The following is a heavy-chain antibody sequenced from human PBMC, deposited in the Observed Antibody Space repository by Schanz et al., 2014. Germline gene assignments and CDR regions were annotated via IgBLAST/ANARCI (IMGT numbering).Heavy chain of an antibody. D-gene: IGHD3-22*01. V-gene: IGHV4-34*01. J-gene: IGHJ3*02. CDR2: INQSGTT. CDR1: GFTFSDYY. Sequence: QVQLLQFGGGVVQPGRSLRLSCAASGFTFSDYYMSWIRQPPGKGLEWIGEINQSGTTNYNPSLKSRVTMSVDTSKNQISLKLRSVTAADTAVYYCARGTRERLLLRSWQFAFDIWGQGTMVTVSS. CDR3: ARGTRERLLLRSWQFAFDI.